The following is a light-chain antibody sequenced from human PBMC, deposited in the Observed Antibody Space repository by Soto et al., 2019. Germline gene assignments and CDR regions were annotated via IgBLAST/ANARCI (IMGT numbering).Light chain of an antibody. Sequence: EIVMTQSPATLSVSPGERATLSCRASQSVSSNLAWYQQKPGQAPRLLIYGASTRATGIRARFSGSGSGTEFTLTISSLQSEDFAVYYCQQYNNWPLTFGGGTKVDIK. J-gene: IGKJ4*01. CDR1: QSVSSN. V-gene: IGKV3-15*01. CDR3: QQYNNWPLT. CDR2: GAS.